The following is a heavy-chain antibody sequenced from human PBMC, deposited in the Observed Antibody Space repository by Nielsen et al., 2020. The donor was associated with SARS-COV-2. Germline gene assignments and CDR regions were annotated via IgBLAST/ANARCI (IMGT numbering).Heavy chain of an antibody. CDR3: ARDTTNGYDRVFDY. J-gene: IGHJ4*02. Sequence: GESLKISCAASGFTFSSHALHWVRQAPGTGLEWLSIISSDGSVLYADSVKGRFTISRDNSNNTLKLHLNSLRPEDTAMYYCARDTTNGYDRVFDYWGQGTLVTVSS. CDR2: ISSDGSVL. D-gene: IGHD5-12*01. V-gene: IGHV3-30*04. CDR1: GFTFSSHA.